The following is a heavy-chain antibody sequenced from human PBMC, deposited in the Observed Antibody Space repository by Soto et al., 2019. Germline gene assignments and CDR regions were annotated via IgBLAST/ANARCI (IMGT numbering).Heavy chain of an antibody. V-gene: IGHV3-30*18. CDR1: GFTFSSYG. CDR2: ISYDGSNK. Sequence: GGSLRLSCAASGFTFSSYGMHWVRQAPGKGLEWVAVISYDGSNKYYADSVKGRFTISRDNSKNTLYLQMNSLRAEDTAVYYCAKAPYYYDSSGYYVVGAFDIWGQGTMVTVSS. D-gene: IGHD3-22*01. CDR3: AKAPYYYDSSGYYVVGAFDI. J-gene: IGHJ3*02.